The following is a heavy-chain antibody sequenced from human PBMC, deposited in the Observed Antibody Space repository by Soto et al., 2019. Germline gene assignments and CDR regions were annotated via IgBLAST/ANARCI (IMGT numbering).Heavy chain of an antibody. CDR2: ISAYNGNT. J-gene: IGHJ6*02. V-gene: IGHV1-18*01. Sequence: SVKVSCKASGYTFTSYGISWVRQAPGQGLEWMGWISAYNGNTNYAQKLQGRVTMTTDTSTSTAYMELRSLRSDDTAVYYCARDIVVVPAAIDYYYYGMDVWGQGTTVTVSS. D-gene: IGHD2-2*01. CDR3: ARDIVVVPAAIDYYYYGMDV. CDR1: GYTFTSYG.